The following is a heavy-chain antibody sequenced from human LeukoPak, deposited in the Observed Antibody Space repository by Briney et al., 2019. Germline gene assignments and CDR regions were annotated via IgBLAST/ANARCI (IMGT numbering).Heavy chain of an antibody. J-gene: IGHJ3*02. Sequence: GASVKVSCKASGYTFTSYGISWVRQAPGQGLEWMGWISAYNGNTNYAQKLQGRVTMTTDTSTSTAYMELRSLRSDDTAVYYCARKGTSWLRFLEWNDAFDIWGQGTMVTVSS. CDR2: ISAYNGNT. V-gene: IGHV1-18*01. CDR1: GYTFTSYG. D-gene: IGHD3-3*01. CDR3: ARKGTSWLRFLEWNDAFDI.